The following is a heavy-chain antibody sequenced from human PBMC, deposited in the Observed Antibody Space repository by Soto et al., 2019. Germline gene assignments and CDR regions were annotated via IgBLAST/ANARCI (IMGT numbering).Heavy chain of an antibody. CDR1: GFTFDDYA. Sequence: GGSLRLSCAASGFTFDDYAMHWVRQAPGKGLEWVSGISWNSGSIGYADSVKGRFTISRDNAKNSLYLQMNSLRAEDTALYYCAKALYYYDSSGYLRDYGMDVWGQGTTVTVSS. CDR3: AKALYYYDSSGYLRDYGMDV. CDR2: ISWNSGSI. D-gene: IGHD3-22*01. V-gene: IGHV3-9*01. J-gene: IGHJ6*02.